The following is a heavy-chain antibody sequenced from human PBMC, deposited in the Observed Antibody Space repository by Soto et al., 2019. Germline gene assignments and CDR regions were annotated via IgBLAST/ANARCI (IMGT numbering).Heavy chain of an antibody. V-gene: IGHV4-30-4*01. CDR3: ARELCFIAAASNYYGMDV. CDR1: GGSISSRDFY. J-gene: IGHJ6*02. Sequence: QVQLQESGPGLVKPSQTLSLTCTVSGGSISSRDFYWSRVRQPPGTGLEWLGYASYTGSTYYNPSLGGRLNISIDTSKRQFSLRLSSVTAADTALSYCARELCFIAAASNYYGMDVWGQGTTVTVSS. D-gene: IGHD6-6*01. CDR2: ASYTGST.